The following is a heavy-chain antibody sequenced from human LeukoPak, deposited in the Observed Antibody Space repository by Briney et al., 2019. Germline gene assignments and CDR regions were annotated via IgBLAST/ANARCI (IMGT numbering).Heavy chain of an antibody. CDR1: GFTFSSYS. CDR2: ISSSTRSTI. CDR3: ARDRD. Sequence: GGSLRLSCAASGFTFSSYSMNWVRPAPGKGLEWVSYISSSTRSTIYYADSVKGRFTISRDNAKNSLYLQMNSLRAEDTAVYYCARDRDLGQGTLVTVSS. J-gene: IGHJ4*02. D-gene: IGHD3-10*01. V-gene: IGHV3-48*01.